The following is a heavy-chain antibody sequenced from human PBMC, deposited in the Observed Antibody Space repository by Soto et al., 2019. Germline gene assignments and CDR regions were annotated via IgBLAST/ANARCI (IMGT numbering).Heavy chain of an antibody. Sequence: WGSLRLSCAASGSTFVRYAITFFRHSPLKGLEWVSSLSGSGSSTYYADSVKGRFTISRDNSKDMLHLQMYSLRAEDTAVYYCAKDLLWLRPGYWGQGTLVTVSS. CDR1: GSTFVRYA. D-gene: IGHD5-12*01. CDR2: LSGSGSST. J-gene: IGHJ4*02. CDR3: AKDLLWLRPGY. V-gene: IGHV3-23*01.